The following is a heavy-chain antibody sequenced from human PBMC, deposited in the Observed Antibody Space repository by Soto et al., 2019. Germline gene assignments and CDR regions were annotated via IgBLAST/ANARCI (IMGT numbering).Heavy chain of an antibody. Sequence: GGSLRLSCAASGFTFSSYAMSWVRQAPGKGLEWVSAISGSGGSTYYADSVKGRFTISRDNSKNTLYLQMNSLRAEDTAVYYCAKDLLRCSSTRCYAWFDYWGQGTLVTVSS. D-gene: IGHD2-2*01. V-gene: IGHV3-23*01. J-gene: IGHJ4*02. CDR2: ISGSGGST. CDR1: GFTFSSYA. CDR3: AKDLLRCSSTRCYAWFDY.